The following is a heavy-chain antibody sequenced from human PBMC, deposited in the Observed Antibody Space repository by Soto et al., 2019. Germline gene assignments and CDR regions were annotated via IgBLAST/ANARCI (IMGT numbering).Heavy chain of an antibody. CDR1: GGSISSGGYY. Sequence: QVQLQEAGPGLVKPSQTLSLTCTVSGGSISSGGYYWSWIRQHTGKGLEWIGYIYYSGSTYYNPSLQSRVTISVDTSKNRFSLKLSSVTAADTAVYYCARELGYCSGGSCYEGGGADYWGQGTLVTVSS. CDR3: ARELGYCSGGSCYEGGGADY. J-gene: IGHJ4*02. D-gene: IGHD2-15*01. V-gene: IGHV4-31*03. CDR2: IYYSGST.